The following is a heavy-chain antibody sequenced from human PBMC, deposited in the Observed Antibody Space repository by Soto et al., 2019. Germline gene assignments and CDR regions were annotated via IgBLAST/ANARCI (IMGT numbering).Heavy chain of an antibody. D-gene: IGHD2-21*02. J-gene: IGHJ4*02. CDR2: ISYDGSNK. Sequence: HPGGSLRLACAASGFTFSSYGMHWVRQAPGKGLEWVAVISYDGSNKYYADSVKGRFTVSRDNSKNTLYLQMNSLRAEDTSVYYCAKDKVPVVVTAPFDYCGEGT. CDR1: GFTFSSYG. CDR3: AKDKVPVVVTAPFDY. V-gene: IGHV3-30*18.